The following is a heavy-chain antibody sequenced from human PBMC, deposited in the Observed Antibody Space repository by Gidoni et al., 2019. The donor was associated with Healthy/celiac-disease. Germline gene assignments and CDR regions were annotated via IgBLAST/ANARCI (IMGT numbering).Heavy chain of an antibody. J-gene: IGHJ4*02. Sequence: QVQLVESGGGVVQPGRSLRLSCAASGFPFSSYGMHWVRQAPGKGLGWVAVIGYDGSNKYYADSVKGRFTISRDNSKNTLYLQMNSLRAEDTAVYYCAREQLAGLTLWYWGQGTLVTVSS. CDR1: GFPFSSYG. V-gene: IGHV3-33*01. CDR2: IGYDGSNK. D-gene: IGHD6-19*01. CDR3: AREQLAGLTLWY.